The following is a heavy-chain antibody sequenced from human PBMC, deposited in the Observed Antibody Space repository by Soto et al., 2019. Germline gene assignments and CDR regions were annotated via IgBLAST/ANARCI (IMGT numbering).Heavy chain of an antibody. Sequence: PSETLSLTCTVSGGSISSSSYYWGWIRQPPGKGLEWIGSIYYSGSTYYNPSLKSRVTISVDTSKNQFSLKLSSVTAADTAVYYCARPFGYDSSGYYPFGAFDIWGQGTMVTVSS. CDR3: ARPFGYDSSGYYPFGAFDI. V-gene: IGHV4-39*01. J-gene: IGHJ3*02. CDR1: GGSISSSSYY. CDR2: IYYSGST. D-gene: IGHD3-22*01.